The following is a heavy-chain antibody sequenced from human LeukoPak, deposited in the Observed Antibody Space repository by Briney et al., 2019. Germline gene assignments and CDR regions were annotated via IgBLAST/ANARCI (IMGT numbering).Heavy chain of an antibody. Sequence: ASVKVSCKASGYTFTNYAMQWVRQAPGQRLEWMGWINAGNGNTKYSQKFQGRVTITRDTSASTAYMELSSLRSEDTAVYYCARTTAMVTIFDYWGQGTLVTVSS. J-gene: IGHJ4*02. CDR2: INAGNGNT. CDR3: ARTTAMVTIFDY. V-gene: IGHV1-3*01. CDR1: GYTFTNYA. D-gene: IGHD5-18*01.